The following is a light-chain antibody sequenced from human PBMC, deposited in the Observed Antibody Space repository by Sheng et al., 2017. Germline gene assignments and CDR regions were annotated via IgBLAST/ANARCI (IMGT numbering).Light chain of an antibody. CDR3: QQYDTSPPWLT. Sequence: EIVLTQSPGTLSLSPGERATLSCRASQTVASRYLAWYQQKSGQAPRLLMYAASSRATGIPDRFSGSGSGTDFTLTISRLEPEDFAVYYCQQYDTSPPWLTFGGGTKVEIK. CDR2: AAS. V-gene: IGKV3-20*01. CDR1: QTVASRY. J-gene: IGKJ4*01.